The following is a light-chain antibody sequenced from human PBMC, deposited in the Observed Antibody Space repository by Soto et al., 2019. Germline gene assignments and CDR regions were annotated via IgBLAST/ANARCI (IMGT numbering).Light chain of an antibody. CDR2: RAS. Sequence: DIVMTQSPVTLSVSPGERATLSCRASQSVSVNLAWYQQKPGQAPRLLIHRASTRATGIPARFSGSGSGTDFTLTINSLQSEDSAVYYCQQYNNWPPLTFGGGTKVEI. J-gene: IGKJ4*01. V-gene: IGKV3-15*01. CDR3: QQYNNWPPLT. CDR1: QSVSVN.